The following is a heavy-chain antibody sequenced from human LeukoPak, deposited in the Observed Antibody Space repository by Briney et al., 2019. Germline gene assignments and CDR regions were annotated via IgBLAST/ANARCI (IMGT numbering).Heavy chain of an antibody. V-gene: IGHV4-30-2*01. J-gene: IGHJ4*02. CDR3: ARGGYSGYYYGSGPTPIPDY. CDR2: IYHSGST. CDR1: GGSISSGGYY. Sequence: PSETLSLTCTVSGGSISSGGYYWSWIRQPPGKGLEWIGYIYHSGSTYYNPSLKSRVTISVDRSKNLFSLKLSSVTAADTAVYYCARGGYSGYYYGSGPTPIPDYWGQGTLVTVSS. D-gene: IGHD3-10*01.